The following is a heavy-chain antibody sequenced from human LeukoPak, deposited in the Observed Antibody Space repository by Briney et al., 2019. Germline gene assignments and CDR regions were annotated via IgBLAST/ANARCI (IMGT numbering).Heavy chain of an antibody. CDR1: GFTFSSYE. D-gene: IGHD3-22*01. V-gene: IGHV3-66*01. CDR3: APKTDSGGQGDY. Sequence: GGSLRLSCAASGFTFSSYEMNWVRQAPGKGLEWVSGISTGGNTYYADSVKGRFTTSRDNSKNTLYLQMNSLRAEDTAVYYCAPKTDSGGQGDYWGPGTLVTVSS. J-gene: IGHJ4*02. CDR2: ISTGGNT.